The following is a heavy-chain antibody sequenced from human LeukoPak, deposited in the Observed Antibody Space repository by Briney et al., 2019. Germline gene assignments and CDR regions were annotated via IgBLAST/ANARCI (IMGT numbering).Heavy chain of an antibody. J-gene: IGHJ5*02. D-gene: IGHD3/OR15-3a*01. CDR3: ARGPLDWHGTWFDP. CDR1: GGTFSSYA. Sequence: SVKVSCKASGGTFSSYAISWVRQAPGQGLEWMGGIIPIFGTANYAQKFQGRVTITTDESTSTAYMELSSLRSEDTAVYYCARGPLDWHGTWFDPWGQGTLVTVSS. V-gene: IGHV1-69*05. CDR2: IIPIFGTA.